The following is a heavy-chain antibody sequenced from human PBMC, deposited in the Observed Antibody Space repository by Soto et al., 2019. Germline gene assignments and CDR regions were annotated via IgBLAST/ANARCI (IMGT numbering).Heavy chain of an antibody. CDR2: IYSTGDT. D-gene: IGHD2-2*01. CDR1: GDSISSNF. J-gene: IGHJ1*01. V-gene: IGHV4-59*08. CDR3: ARLDCSTTSCYGGFFQH. Sequence: LSLTCSVSGDSISSNFWTWIRQPPGKGLEWIGYIYSTGDTIYSPSLKSRVTISVDTSKNQFPLNLSSVTAADTAVYYCARLDCSTTSCYGGFFQHWGQGTLVTVSS.